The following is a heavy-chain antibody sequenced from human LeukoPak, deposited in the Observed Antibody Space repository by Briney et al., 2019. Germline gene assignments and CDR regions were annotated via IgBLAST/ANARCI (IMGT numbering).Heavy chain of an antibody. CDR3: AGSYSGSPWGY. CDR1: GGSISSYY. Sequence: SETLSLTCTVSGGSISSYYWSWIRQPPGKGLEWIGYIYYSGSTNYNPSLKSRVTISVDTSKNQFSLKLSSVTAADTAVYYCAGSYSGSPWGYWGQGTLVTVAS. V-gene: IGHV4-59*01. J-gene: IGHJ4*02. D-gene: IGHD1-26*01. CDR2: IYYSGST.